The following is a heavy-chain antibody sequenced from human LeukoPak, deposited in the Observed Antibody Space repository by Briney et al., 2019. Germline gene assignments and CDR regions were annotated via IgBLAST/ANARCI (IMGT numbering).Heavy chain of an antibody. CDR1: GGTFSSYA. D-gene: IGHD3-22*01. Sequence: GASVKVSCKASGGTFSSYAISWVRQAPGQGLEWMGEIITIFGTANYAQKFQGRVTITADESTSTAYMELSSLRPEDTAVFYCARARYYYDSSGYWFLDYWGQGTLVTVSS. V-gene: IGHV1-69*13. J-gene: IGHJ4*02. CDR2: IITIFGTA. CDR3: ARARYYYDSSGYWFLDY.